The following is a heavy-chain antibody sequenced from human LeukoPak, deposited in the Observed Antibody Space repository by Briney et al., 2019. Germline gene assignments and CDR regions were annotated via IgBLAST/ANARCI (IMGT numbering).Heavy chain of an antibody. J-gene: IGHJ5*02. CDR3: ARDAAATKVSDGWFDP. Sequence: GASVKVSCKASGYTFTSYYMHWVRQAPGQGLEWMGIINPSGGSTSYAQKFQGRVTMTRDTSTSTVYMELSSLRSEDTAVYYCARDAAATKVSDGWFDPWGQGTLVTASS. V-gene: IGHV1-46*01. CDR1: GYTFTSYY. D-gene: IGHD2-15*01. CDR2: INPSGGST.